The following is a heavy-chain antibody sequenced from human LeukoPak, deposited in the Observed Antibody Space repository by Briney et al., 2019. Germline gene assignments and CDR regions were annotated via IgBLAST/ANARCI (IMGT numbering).Heavy chain of an antibody. V-gene: IGHV3-23*01. D-gene: IGHD3-22*01. CDR2: ISTSGGST. CDR3: AKDRAFYDSSGRDVFDI. J-gene: IGHJ3*02. CDR1: GFTFSSSA. Sequence: GGSLRLSCAASGFTFSSSAMSWVRQVPGKGLEWVSGISTSGGSTYYADSVKGRFTISRDNSKNTLYLQMNTLRAEDTAVYYCAKDRAFYDSSGRDVFDIWGQGTMVTVSS.